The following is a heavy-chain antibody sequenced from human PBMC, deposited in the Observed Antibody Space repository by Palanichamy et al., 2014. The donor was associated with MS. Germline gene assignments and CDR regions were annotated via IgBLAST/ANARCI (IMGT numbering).Heavy chain of an antibody. CDR2: ISYDGSNK. D-gene: IGHD2-8*02. CDR1: GFTFSSYA. V-gene: IGHV3-30-3*01. CDR3: AREIVLVVYARPPGYYFDY. J-gene: IGHJ4*02. Sequence: QVQLVESGGGVVQPGRSLRLSCAASGFTFSSYAMHWVRQAPGKGLEWVAVISYDGSNKYYADSVKGRFTISRDNSKNTLYLQMNSLRAEDAAVYYCAREIVLVVYARPPGYYFDYWGQGTLVTVSS.